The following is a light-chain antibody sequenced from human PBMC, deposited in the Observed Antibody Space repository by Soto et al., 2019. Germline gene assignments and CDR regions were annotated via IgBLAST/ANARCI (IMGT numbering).Light chain of an antibody. CDR2: GVS. J-gene: IGKJ1*01. Sequence: DTVMTQSPATLSVSPGETATLSCRASESVGSHLAWYQQKPGQAPRLLIYGVSTRATGIPARFRGSGSETEFTLTISSLQSEDFAVYYCQQYDKWPTWTFGQGTKVDIK. CDR3: QQYDKWPTWT. CDR1: ESVGSH. V-gene: IGKV3-15*01.